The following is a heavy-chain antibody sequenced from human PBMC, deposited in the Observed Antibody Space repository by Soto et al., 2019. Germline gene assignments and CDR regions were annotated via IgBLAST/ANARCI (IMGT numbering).Heavy chain of an antibody. D-gene: IGHD3-3*01. Sequence: GESLNIPCKGSGYIFTSYWIGWVRPMPGKGPEGMGLFYPGDSHTRYSPSFQGQVTISADKSISTAYLQWSSLKASDTAMYYCARTFHLVSGYYSTYGMDVWGQGTTVTVSS. CDR3: ARTFHLVSGYYSTYGMDV. CDR2: FYPGDSHT. V-gene: IGHV5-51*01. J-gene: IGHJ6*02. CDR1: GYIFTSYW.